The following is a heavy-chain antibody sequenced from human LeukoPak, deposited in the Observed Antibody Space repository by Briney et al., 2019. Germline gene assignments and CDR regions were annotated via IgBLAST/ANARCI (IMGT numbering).Heavy chain of an antibody. CDR3: AKHLGSSSWYYMDV. CDR2: ISWDGGST. V-gene: IGHV3-43D*03. Sequence: GGSLRLSCAASGCTFDDYAMHWVRQAPGKGLEWVSLISWDGGSTYYADSVRGRFTISRANSKSSLYLQMNSLRAEDTALYYCAKHLGSSSWYYMDVWGNGTTVTVSS. D-gene: IGHD6-13*01. J-gene: IGHJ6*03. CDR1: GCTFDDYA.